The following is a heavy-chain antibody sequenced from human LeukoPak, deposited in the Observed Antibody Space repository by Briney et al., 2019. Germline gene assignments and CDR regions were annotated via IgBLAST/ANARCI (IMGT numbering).Heavy chain of an antibody. CDR1: GGSISSSSYY. V-gene: IGHV4-39*01. D-gene: IGHD3-3*01. Sequence: PSETLSLTCTVSGGSISSSSYYWGWIRQPPGKGLEWIGSIYYSGSTYYNPSPKSRVTISVDTSKNQFSLKLSSVTAADTAVYYCARLGYYDFWSGYYFDYWGQGTLVTVSS. J-gene: IGHJ4*02. CDR2: IYYSGST. CDR3: ARLGYYDFWSGYYFDY.